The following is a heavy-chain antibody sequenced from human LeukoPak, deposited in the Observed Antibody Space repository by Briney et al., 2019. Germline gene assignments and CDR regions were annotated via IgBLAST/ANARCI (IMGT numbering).Heavy chain of an antibody. Sequence: SETLSLTCTVSGGSISSYYWSWIRQPPGKGLEWIGYIYYSGSTNYNPSLKSRVTISVDTSKNQFSLKLSSVTAADTAVYYCARGVRWWGFYYGSGSYPPSPLLDYWGQGTLVTVSS. CDR3: ARGVRWWGFYYGSGSYPPSPLLDY. V-gene: IGHV4-59*08. CDR1: GGSISSYY. D-gene: IGHD3-10*01. CDR2: IYYSGST. J-gene: IGHJ4*02.